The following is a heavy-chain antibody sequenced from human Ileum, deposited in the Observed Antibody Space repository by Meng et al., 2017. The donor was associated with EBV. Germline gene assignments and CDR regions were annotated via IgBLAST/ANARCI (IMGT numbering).Heavy chain of an antibody. Sequence: GGLVHPGGPLVLSCTSSGFTFRAETKNWVRQAPRKGLEWVSSISGSMTYLYYAESLKGRFTISRDNAKNSLYLQMTSLRAEVTAVYYCTRGINNDFWGQGTLVTVSS. CDR2: ISGSMTYL. CDR3: TRGINNDF. D-gene: IGHD2-21*01. CDR1: GFTFRAET. J-gene: IGHJ4*02. V-gene: IGHV3-21*01.